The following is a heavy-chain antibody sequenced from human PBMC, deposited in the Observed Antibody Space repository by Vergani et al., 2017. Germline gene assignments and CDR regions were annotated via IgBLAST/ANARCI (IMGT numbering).Heavy chain of an antibody. CDR3: AGHLRQLARNDVFDI. CDR2: INGSRTN. Sequence: QLQLQESGPGLVKPSATLSLTCSVSGPSIRSSNYYWGWMRQPPGKGVECIGSINGSRTNNYSPSLKSRVSISVDTSKYQFSLNMASATAADTAVYYSAGHLRQLARNDVFDIWGHGTLVTVSS. J-gene: IGHJ3*02. CDR1: GPSIRSSNYY. D-gene: IGHD6-6*01. V-gene: IGHV4-39*01.